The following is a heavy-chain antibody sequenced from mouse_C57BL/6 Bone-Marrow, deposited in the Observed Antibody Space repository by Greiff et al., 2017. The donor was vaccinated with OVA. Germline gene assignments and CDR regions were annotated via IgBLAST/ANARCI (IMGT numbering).Heavy chain of an antibody. Sequence: QVQLQQSGPELVKPGASVKISCKASGYAFSSSWMNWVKQRPGKGLEWIGRIYPGDGDTNYNGKFKGKATLTADKSSSTAYMQLSSLTSEDSAVYFCARWRITTVVAKDYFDCWGQGTTLTVSS. CDR2: IYPGDGDT. V-gene: IGHV1-82*01. J-gene: IGHJ2*01. CDR3: ARWRITTVVAKDYFDC. D-gene: IGHD1-1*01. CDR1: GYAFSSSW.